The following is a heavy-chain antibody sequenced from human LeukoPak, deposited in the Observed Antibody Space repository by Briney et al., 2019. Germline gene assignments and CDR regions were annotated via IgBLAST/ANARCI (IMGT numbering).Heavy chain of an antibody. CDR3: ARSYYDFWSGPRGRWFDP. D-gene: IGHD3-3*01. Sequence: GGSLRLSCAASGFTFSSYGMHWVRQAPGKGLEWVAVIWYDGSNKYYADSVKGRFTISRDNSKNTLYLQMNSLRAEDTAVYYCARSYYDFWSGPRGRWFDPWGQGTLVTVSS. J-gene: IGHJ5*02. V-gene: IGHV3-33*01. CDR1: GFTFSSYG. CDR2: IWYDGSNK.